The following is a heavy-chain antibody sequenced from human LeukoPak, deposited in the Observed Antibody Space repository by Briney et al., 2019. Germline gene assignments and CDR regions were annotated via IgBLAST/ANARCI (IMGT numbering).Heavy chain of an antibody. J-gene: IGHJ5*02. CDR3: ARLGAVLTSVNWFDP. Sequence: SETLSLTCTVSGYSISSGYYWGWIRQPPGKGLEWIGSIYHSGSTYYNPSLKSRLTMSVDTSRNQFSLQLTAVTAADTAVYYCARLGAVLTSVNWFDPWGQGTLVTVSS. V-gene: IGHV4-38-2*02. D-gene: IGHD3-3*02. CDR2: IYHSGST. CDR1: GYSISSGYY.